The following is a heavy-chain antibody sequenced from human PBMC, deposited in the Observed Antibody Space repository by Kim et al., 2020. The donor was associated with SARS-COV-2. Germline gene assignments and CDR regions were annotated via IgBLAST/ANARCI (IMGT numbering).Heavy chain of an antibody. CDR1: GFTFSSYG. D-gene: IGHD6-13*01. J-gene: IGHJ4*02. V-gene: IGHV3-33*01. Sequence: GGSLRLSCAASGFTFSSYGMHWVRQAPGKGLEWVAVIWYDGSNKYYADSVKGRFTISRDNSKNTLYLQMNSLRAEDTAVYYCARGEKAAGDPDYWGQGTLVTVSS. CDR3: ARGEKAAGDPDY. CDR2: IWYDGSNK.